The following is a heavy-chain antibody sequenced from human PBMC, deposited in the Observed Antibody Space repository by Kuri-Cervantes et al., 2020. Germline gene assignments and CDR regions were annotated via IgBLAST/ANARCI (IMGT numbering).Heavy chain of an antibody. CDR1: GGSFSGYY. CDR3: AVGPEGYCSGGSCYSGSPYNWFDP. CDR2: INHSGST. J-gene: IGHJ5*02. V-gene: IGHV4-34*01. Sequence: SQTLSLTCAVYGGSFSGYYWSWIRQPPGKGLEWIGEINHSGSTNYNPSLKSRVTISVDTSKNQFSLKLSSVTAADTAVYYCAVGPEGYCSGGSCYSGSPYNWFDPWGQGTLVTVSS. D-gene: IGHD2-15*01.